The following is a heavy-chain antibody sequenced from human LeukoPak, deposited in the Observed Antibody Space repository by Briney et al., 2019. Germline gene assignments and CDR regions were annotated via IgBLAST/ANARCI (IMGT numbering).Heavy chain of an antibody. V-gene: IGHV3-13*01. J-gene: IGHJ4*02. CDR3: TRVTNWVFGY. CDR2: IGTAGDT. D-gene: IGHD7-27*01. CDR1: GFTFSSYG. Sequence: RSGGSLRLSCAASGFTFSSYGMHWVRQATGKSLEWVSAIGTAGDTYYADSVKGRFTISRENAKNSLYLQMNNLRAEDTAVYYCTRVTNWVFGYWAREPWSPSPQ.